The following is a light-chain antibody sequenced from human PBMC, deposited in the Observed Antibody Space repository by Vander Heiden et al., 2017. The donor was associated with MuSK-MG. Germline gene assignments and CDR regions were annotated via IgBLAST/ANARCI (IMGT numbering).Light chain of an antibody. Sequence: DIQMTQSPSSLSASVGDRVSITCQASQDISNHLNWYQQKPGKAPKLLIYDASNLETGVPSRFSGSGSGTDFTLTISSLQPEDIATYYCQQYDNFLFTFGPGTKVXF. V-gene: IGKV1-33*01. CDR3: QQYDNFLFT. J-gene: IGKJ3*01. CDR2: DAS. CDR1: QDISNH.